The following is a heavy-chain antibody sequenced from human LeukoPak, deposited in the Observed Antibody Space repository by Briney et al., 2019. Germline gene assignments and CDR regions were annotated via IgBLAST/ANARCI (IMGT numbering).Heavy chain of an antibody. CDR2: ISSSSSYI. D-gene: IGHD5-24*01. V-gene: IGHV3-21*01. Sequence: PGGSLRLSCAASGFTFSSYSMNWVRQAPGKGLEWVSSISSSSSYIYYADSVKGRFTISRDNAKNSLYLQMNSLRAEDTAVYYCARDGDGYNYPEELDYWGQRTLVTVSS. J-gene: IGHJ4*02. CDR3: ARDGDGYNYPEELDY. CDR1: GFTFSSYS.